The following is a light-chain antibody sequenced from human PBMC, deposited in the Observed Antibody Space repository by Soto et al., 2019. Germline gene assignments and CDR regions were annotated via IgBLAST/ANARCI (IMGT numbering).Light chain of an antibody. CDR1: SSDVGDYNY. CDR3: SSYTSSTTQV. V-gene: IGLV2-14*01. Sequence: QSALTQPASVSGSPGQSITISCTGTSSDVGDYNYVSWYQQHPGKAPKLMIYDVSHRPSGVSNRFSGSKSGNTASLTISGLQAEDEADYYCSSYTSSTTQVFGTGTKVTVL. J-gene: IGLJ1*01. CDR2: DVS.